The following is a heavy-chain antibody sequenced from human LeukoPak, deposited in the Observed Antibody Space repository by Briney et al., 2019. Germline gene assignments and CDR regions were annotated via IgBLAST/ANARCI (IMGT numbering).Heavy chain of an antibody. CDR1: GFTFSSYE. CDR2: ISSGSTI. J-gene: IGHJ4*02. CDR3: ARESIAVAGAPFDY. V-gene: IGHV3-48*03. Sequence: GGSLRLSCAASGFTFSSYEMNWVRQAPGKGLEWVSYISSGSTIYDADSVKGRFTISRDNAKNSLYLQMNSLRAEDTAVYYCARESIAVAGAPFDYWGQGALVTVSS. D-gene: IGHD6-19*01.